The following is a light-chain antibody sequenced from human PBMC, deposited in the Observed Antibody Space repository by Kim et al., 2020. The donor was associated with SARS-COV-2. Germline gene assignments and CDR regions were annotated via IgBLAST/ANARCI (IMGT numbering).Light chain of an antibody. V-gene: IGKV1-39*01. J-gene: IGKJ1*01. Sequence: DIQMTQSPSSLSASVGDRVTITCRASQDISRYLNWYQQKPGKAPKLLIYTASSLQSGVPSRFTGSGSETDFTLTLSSLQPEDFATYYCQQTYSASRTFGQGAKVEIK. CDR1: QDISRY. CDR3: QQTYSASRT. CDR2: TAS.